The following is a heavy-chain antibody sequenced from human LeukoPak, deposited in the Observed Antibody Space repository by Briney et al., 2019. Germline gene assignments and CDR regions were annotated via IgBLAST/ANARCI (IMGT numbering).Heavy chain of an antibody. Sequence: GGSLRLSCAASGFTFSSYGMNWVRQALGKGLEWVAVIWYDGSNKYYADSVKGRFTISRDNSKNTVSLQLNSLRAEDTAVYYCARLGSGWSFDFWGQGTLVAVSS. V-gene: IGHV3-33*01. CDR3: ARLGSGWSFDF. D-gene: IGHD6-19*01. J-gene: IGHJ4*02. CDR2: IWYDGSNK. CDR1: GFTFSSYG.